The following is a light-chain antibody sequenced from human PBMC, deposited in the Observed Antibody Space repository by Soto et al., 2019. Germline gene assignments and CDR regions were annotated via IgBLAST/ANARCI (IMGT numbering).Light chain of an antibody. J-gene: IGLJ1*01. CDR1: STDFVSYNR. CDR2: EVS. Sequence: SALTQPPSVSGSPGQSVTISCTGTSTDFVSYNRVSWYQQPPGTAPKLMIYEVSKRPSGVPDRFPGSKSGNTASLTISGLQAADEADYYCSLYTSENAYVFGTGTKV. CDR3: SLYTSENAYV. V-gene: IGLV2-18*01.